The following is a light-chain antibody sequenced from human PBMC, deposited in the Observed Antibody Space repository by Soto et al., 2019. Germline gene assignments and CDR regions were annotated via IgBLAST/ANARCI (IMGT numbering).Light chain of an antibody. Sequence: DIQMTQSPSSLSASVGDRVTITCRASQSISSYLNWYQQKPGKAPKLLIYAASSLQSGVPSRFSGSGSGTDVTLTISSLQPEDFATYYCQQSYSTLTFGGGTKVEIK. J-gene: IGKJ4*01. CDR3: QQSYSTLT. CDR1: QSISSY. CDR2: AAS. V-gene: IGKV1-39*01.